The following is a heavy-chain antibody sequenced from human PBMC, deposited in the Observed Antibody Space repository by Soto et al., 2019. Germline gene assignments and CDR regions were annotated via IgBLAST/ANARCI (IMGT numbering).Heavy chain of an antibody. V-gene: IGHV5-51*01. J-gene: IGHJ6*03. Sequence: HGESLKISCKGSGYSFTSYWIGWVRQMPGKGLEWMGIIYPGDSDTRYSPSFQGQVTISADKSISTAYLQWSSLKASDTAMYYCARHLIAAAGPAYYYYYYMDVWGKGTTVTVSS. CDR2: IYPGDSDT. CDR1: GYSFTSYW. D-gene: IGHD6-13*01. CDR3: ARHLIAAAGPAYYYYYYMDV.